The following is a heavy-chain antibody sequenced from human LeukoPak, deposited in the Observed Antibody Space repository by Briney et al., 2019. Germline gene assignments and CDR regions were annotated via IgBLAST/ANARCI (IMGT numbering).Heavy chain of an antibody. D-gene: IGHD6-13*01. Sequence: GGSLRLSCAVSGFTYSSYAMSWVRQAPGKGLEWVSGISGSGGGTYYADSVKGRFTISRDNSKNSLYLQMNSLRTEDTALYYCAKDLAAIGTSWFDPWGQGTLVTVSP. CDR3: AKDLAAIGTSWFDP. CDR2: ISGSGGGT. J-gene: IGHJ5*02. V-gene: IGHV3-23*01. CDR1: GFTYSSYA.